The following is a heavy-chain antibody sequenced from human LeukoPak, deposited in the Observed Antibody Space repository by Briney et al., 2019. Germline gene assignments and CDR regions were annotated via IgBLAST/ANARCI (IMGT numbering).Heavy chain of an antibody. CDR2: VDHTGST. D-gene: IGHD3-22*01. J-gene: IGHJ6*03. CDR3: ARAYYYDSSGYYGGGHYYYYVDV. Sequence: SETLSLTCSVSDDSITMYYWTWIRQPPGKGLEWIGYVDHTGSTNFNPSLNGRVSISRDTTKNLFSLKLSSVTAADTAVYYCARAYYYDSSGYYGGGHYYYYVDVWGKGTTVTISS. V-gene: IGHV4-59*08. CDR1: DDSITMYY.